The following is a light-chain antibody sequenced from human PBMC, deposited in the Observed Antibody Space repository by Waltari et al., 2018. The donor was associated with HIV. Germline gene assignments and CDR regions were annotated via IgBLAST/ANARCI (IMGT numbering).Light chain of an antibody. CDR2: DVT. V-gene: IGLV2-14*03. CDR1: SSDVGGYNY. Sequence: QSALTQPASVSGSPGQSITISCTGTSSDVGGYNYVSGYQQHPGKAPKLMIYDVTNRPSGVSNRFSGSKSGNTASLTISGLQLEDEADYYCSSYTSSSTWVFGGGTKLTVL. CDR3: SSYTSSSTWV. J-gene: IGLJ3*02.